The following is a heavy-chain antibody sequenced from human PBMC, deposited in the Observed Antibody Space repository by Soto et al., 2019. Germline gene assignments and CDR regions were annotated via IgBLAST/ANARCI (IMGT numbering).Heavy chain of an antibody. CDR2: IYYSGST. V-gene: IGHV4-31*02. D-gene: IGHD3-22*01. CDR3: AREPRDYYDSSGYYPGAFDI. CDR1: GGSISSGGYY. J-gene: IGHJ3*02. Sequence: PSETLSLTXTVSGGSISSGGYYWSWIRQHPGKGLEWIGYIYYSGSTYYNPSLKSRVTISVDTSKNQFSLRLSSVTAADTAVYYCAREPRDYYDSSGYYPGAFDIWGQGTMVTVSS.